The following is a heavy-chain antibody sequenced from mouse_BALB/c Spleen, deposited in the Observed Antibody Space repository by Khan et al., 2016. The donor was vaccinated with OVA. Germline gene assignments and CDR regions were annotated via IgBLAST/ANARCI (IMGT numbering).Heavy chain of an antibody. J-gene: IGHJ3*01. CDR2: ISTGGHYT. D-gene: IGHD1-1*01. CDR3: TRLAYYYSSEGFAY. V-gene: IGHV5-6*01. CDR1: GFTFSTYG. Sequence: EVELVESGGDLVKPGGSLKLSCAVSGFTFSTYGMSWVRQTPDMRLEWVATISTGGHYTYYPASVKGRFTIPRANAMNTMYLQMSILKSEDTAIYYCTRLAYYYSSEGFAYWGQGTLVAVSA.